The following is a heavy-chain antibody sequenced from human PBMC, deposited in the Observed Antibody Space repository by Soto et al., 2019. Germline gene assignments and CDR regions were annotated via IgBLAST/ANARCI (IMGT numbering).Heavy chain of an antibody. CDR2: IIPIFGTA. Sequence: SVKVSCKASGGTFSSYAISWVRQAPGQGLEWMGGIIPIFGTANYAQEFQGRVTITADKSTSTAYMELSSLRSEDTAVYYCAGRTVTDNYYYGMDVWGQGTTVTVSS. CDR1: GGTFSSYA. V-gene: IGHV1-69*06. J-gene: IGHJ6*02. D-gene: IGHD4-17*01. CDR3: AGRTVTDNYYYGMDV.